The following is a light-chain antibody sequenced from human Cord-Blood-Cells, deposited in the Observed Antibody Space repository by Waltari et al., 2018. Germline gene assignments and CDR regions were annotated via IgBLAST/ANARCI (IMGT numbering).Light chain of an antibody. CDR2: WAS. J-gene: IGKJ5*01. Sequence: DIWMTKPPTPRPVSLGEGATINCKPARSVLYSSNNKNYLAWYQQKPGQPPKLLIYWASTRESGVPDRFSGSGSGTDFTLTISSLQAEDVAVYYCQQYYSTPITFGQGTRLEIK. CDR3: QQYYSTPIT. V-gene: IGKV4-1*01. CDR1: RSVLYSSNNKNY.